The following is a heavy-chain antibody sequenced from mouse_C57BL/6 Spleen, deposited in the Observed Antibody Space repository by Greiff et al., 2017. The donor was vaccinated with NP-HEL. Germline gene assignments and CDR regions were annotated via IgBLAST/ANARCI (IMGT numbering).Heavy chain of an antibody. J-gene: IGHJ3*01. V-gene: IGHV5-4*01. D-gene: IGHD4-1*01. CDR3: ARGKANWDFAY. CDR1: GFTFSSYA. Sequence: EVHLVESGGGLVKPGGSLKLSCAASGFTFSSYAMSWVRQTPEKRLEWVATISDGGSYTYYPDNVKGRFTISRDNAKNNLYLQMSHLKSEDTAMYYCARGKANWDFAYWGQGTLVTVSA. CDR2: ISDGGSYT.